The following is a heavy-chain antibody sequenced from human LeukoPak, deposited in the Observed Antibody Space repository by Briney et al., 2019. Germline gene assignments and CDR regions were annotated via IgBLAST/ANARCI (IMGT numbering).Heavy chain of an antibody. V-gene: IGHV3-23*01. CDR3: AKESGNDWSYDY. CDR1: GFTFSSYA. J-gene: IGHJ4*02. Sequence: GGSLRLSCAASGFTFSSYAMSWVRQAPGKGLEWVSGISGSGDNTYYADSVKGRFTISRDNSKNTLYVQVNSLGTEDTAAYYCAKESGNDWSYDYWGQGTLVTVSS. D-gene: IGHD4-23*01. CDR2: ISGSGDNT.